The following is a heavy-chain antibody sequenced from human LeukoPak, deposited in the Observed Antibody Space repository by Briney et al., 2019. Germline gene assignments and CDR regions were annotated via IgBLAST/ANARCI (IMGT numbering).Heavy chain of an antibody. V-gene: IGHV1-69*05. CDR3: ARRRITIFVNYMDV. CDR2: IIPIFGTA. J-gene: IGHJ6*03. Sequence: GASVKVSCKASGGTFSSYAISWVRQAPGQGLEWMGRIIPIFGTANYAQKFQGRVTITTDESTSTAYMELSSLRSEDTAVYYCARRRITIFVNYMDVWGKGTTVTVSS. D-gene: IGHD3-3*01. CDR1: GGTFSSYA.